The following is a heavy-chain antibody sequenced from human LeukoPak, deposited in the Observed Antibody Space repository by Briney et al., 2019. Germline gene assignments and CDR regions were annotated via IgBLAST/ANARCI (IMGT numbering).Heavy chain of an antibody. J-gene: IGHJ3*02. CDR2: IIPIFGTA. Sequence: SVKVSCKASGGTFSSYAISWVRQAPGQGNEWMGRIIPIFGTANYAQKFQGRVTITTDESTSTAYMEQSSLRSEYTAVYYCARGRYDFWSGPREGAFDIWGQGTMVTVSS. D-gene: IGHD3-3*01. V-gene: IGHV1-69*05. CDR1: GGTFSSYA. CDR3: ARGRYDFWSGPREGAFDI.